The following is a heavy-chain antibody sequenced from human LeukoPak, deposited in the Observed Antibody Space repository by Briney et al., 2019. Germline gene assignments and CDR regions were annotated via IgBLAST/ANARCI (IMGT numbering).Heavy chain of an antibody. D-gene: IGHD2-15*01. J-gene: IGHJ4*02. CDR2: ISSSDDGR. CDR1: GFSFSSYS. V-gene: IGHV3-23*01. CDR3: AKAPVTSCRGAFCYPFDY. Sequence: GGALRLSCATSGFSFSSYSMSWGRQGPGKGVEWVSAISSSDDGRYYAASVRGRFTISRDTSRSTLYLQMNSLRAEDAAVYYCAKAPVTSCRGAFCYPFDYWGQGTLVTVSS.